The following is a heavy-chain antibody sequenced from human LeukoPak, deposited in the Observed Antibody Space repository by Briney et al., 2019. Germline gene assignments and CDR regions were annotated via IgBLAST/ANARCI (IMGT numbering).Heavy chain of an antibody. Sequence: SVNVSCKASGGTFSSYAISWVRQAPGQGLEWMGGIIPIFGTANYAQKFQGRVTITADKSTSTAYMELSSLRSEDTAVYYCAREYYYGSGSYSWGQGSLVTVSS. J-gene: IGHJ5*02. CDR1: GGTFSSYA. D-gene: IGHD3-10*01. CDR2: IIPIFGTA. CDR3: AREYYYGSGSYS. V-gene: IGHV1-69*06.